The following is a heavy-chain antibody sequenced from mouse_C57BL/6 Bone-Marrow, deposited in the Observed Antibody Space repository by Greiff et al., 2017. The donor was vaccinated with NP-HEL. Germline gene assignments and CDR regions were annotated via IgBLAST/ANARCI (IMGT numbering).Heavy chain of an antibody. CDR2: ISSGGSYT. V-gene: IGHV5-6*01. CDR3: ASPYDYDVAWFAY. CDR1: GFTFSSYG. D-gene: IGHD2-4*01. Sequence: EVQLQESGGDLVKPGGSLKLSCAASGFTFSSYGMSWVRQTPDKRLEWVATISSGGSYTYYPDSVKGQFTISRDNAKNTLYLQMSSLKSEDTAMYYCASPYDYDVAWFAYWGQGTLVTVSA. J-gene: IGHJ3*01.